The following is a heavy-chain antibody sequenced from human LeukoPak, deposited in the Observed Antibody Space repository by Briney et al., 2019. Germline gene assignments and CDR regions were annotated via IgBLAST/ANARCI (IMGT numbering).Heavy chain of an antibody. Sequence: PSETLSLTCTVSGGSISSYYWSWIRQPPGKGLEWIGYIYYSGSTNYNPSLKSRVTISVDTSKNQFSLKLSSVTAADTAVYYCVRDGPYYYGSGSPSGMDVWGQGTTVTVSS. J-gene: IGHJ6*02. CDR2: IYYSGST. V-gene: IGHV4-59*01. CDR1: GGSISSYY. CDR3: VRDGPYYYGSGSPSGMDV. D-gene: IGHD3-10*01.